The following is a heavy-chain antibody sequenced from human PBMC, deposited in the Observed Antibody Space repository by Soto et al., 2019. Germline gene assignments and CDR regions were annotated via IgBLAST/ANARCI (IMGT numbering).Heavy chain of an antibody. CDR3: ARDPGYSGYRTPNAYYGMDV. D-gene: IGHD5-12*01. CDR1: GFTFSSYD. CDR2: IGTAGDT. V-gene: IGHV3-13*01. Sequence: GGSLRLSCAASGFTFSSYDMHWVRQATGKGLEWVSAIGTAGDTYYPGSVKGRFTISRENAKNSLYLQMNSLRAEDTAVYYCARDPGYSGYRTPNAYYGMDVWGQGTTVTVSS. J-gene: IGHJ6*02.